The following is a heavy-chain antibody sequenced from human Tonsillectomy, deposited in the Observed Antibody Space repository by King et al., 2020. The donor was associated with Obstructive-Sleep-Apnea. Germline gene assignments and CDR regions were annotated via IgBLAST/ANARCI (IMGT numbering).Heavy chain of an antibody. CDR2: IIPIFGTA. J-gene: IGHJ6*02. V-gene: IGHV1-69*01. CDR3: ASDIDERVVAVPNYYKFYGMDV. D-gene: IGHD2-15*01. CDR1: GGTFSSYA. Sequence: QLVQSGAEVKKPGSSVKVSCKASGGTFSSYAISWVRQAPGQGLEWMGGIIPIFGTANYAQTFQGRVTITADESTSTAYMELSSLRSEDTAVYYCASDIDERVVAVPNYYKFYGMDVWGQGTTFTVAS.